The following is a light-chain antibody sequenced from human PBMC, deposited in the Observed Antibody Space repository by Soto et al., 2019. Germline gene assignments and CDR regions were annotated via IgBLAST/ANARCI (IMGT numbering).Light chain of an antibody. J-gene: IGKJ1*01. CDR2: GAS. CDR3: QQYNNWPPWT. V-gene: IGKV3-20*01. CDR1: QSVSTRS. Sequence: EIVLTQSPGTLSLSPGERATLSCRASQSVSTRSLAWYQQKPGQAPRLLISGASSRAADIPDRFSGSGSGTDFTLTISSLQSEDFAVYYCQQYNNWPPWTFGQGTKVEIK.